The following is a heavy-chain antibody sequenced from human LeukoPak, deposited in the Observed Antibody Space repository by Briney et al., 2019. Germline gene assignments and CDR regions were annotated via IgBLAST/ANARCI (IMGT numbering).Heavy chain of an antibody. Sequence: SETLSLTCTVSGGSISGDHWNWIRQPPGKGLEWIGYIYSSGNTNYDPSLKSRVTISVDMSKNQFSLKLSSVTAADTAVYYCARRNDLGIWGQGTMVTVSS. V-gene: IGHV4-59*08. CDR3: ARRNDLGI. D-gene: IGHD2-8*01. CDR2: IYSSGNT. CDR1: GGSISGDH. J-gene: IGHJ3*02.